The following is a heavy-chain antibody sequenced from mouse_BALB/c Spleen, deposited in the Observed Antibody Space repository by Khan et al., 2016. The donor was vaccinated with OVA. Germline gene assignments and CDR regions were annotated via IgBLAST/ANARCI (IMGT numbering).Heavy chain of an antibody. Sequence: EVELVESGGDLVKPGGSLKFSCAASGFTFSSYGMSWVRQTPDKRLEWVAIISSGGSYTYYPDSVKGRFTISRDNAKNTLYQQMSSLKSEDTAMYYCARCLYGSSYDYYAVDYWGPGTSVTVSS. CDR1: GFTFSSYG. D-gene: IGHD1-1*01. CDR2: ISSGGSYT. CDR3: ARCLYGSSYDYYAVDY. V-gene: IGHV5-6*01. J-gene: IGHJ4*01.